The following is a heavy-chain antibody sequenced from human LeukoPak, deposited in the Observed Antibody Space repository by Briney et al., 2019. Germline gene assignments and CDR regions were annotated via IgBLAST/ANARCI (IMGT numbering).Heavy chain of an antibody. CDR2: ISTSGSTI. J-gene: IGHJ4*02. CDR3: ARELRCFDWLPTLDY. V-gene: IGHV3-48*03. D-gene: IGHD3-9*01. Sequence: GGSLRLSCAASGFTFRSYEMNWVRQAPGKGLEWVSYISTSGSTIYYADSVKGRFSISRDNAKNSLYLQMNSLRAEDTAVYYCARELRCFDWLPTLDYWGQGTLVTVSS. CDR1: GFTFRSYE.